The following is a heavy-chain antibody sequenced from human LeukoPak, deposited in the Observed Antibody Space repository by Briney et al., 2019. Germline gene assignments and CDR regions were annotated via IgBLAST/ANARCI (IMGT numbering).Heavy chain of an antibody. Sequence: SETLSLTCAVYGGSFSGYYWSWLRQPPGKGLEWIGEINHSGSTNYNPSLKSRVTISVDTSKNQFSLKLSSVTAADTAVYYCARTPYNYGMDVWGQGTTVTVSS. V-gene: IGHV4-34*01. J-gene: IGHJ6*02. CDR2: INHSGST. CDR3: ARTPYNYGMDV. CDR1: GGSFSGYY. D-gene: IGHD1-14*01.